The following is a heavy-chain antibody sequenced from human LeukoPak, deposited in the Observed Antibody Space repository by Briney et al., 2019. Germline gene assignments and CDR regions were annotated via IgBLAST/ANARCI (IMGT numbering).Heavy chain of an antibody. D-gene: IGHD2-2*01. CDR2: IYHSGST. J-gene: IGHJ2*01. CDR1: GGSISSSNW. CDR3: ATVTVVVPAAIRYFDL. Sequence: SETLSLTCAVSGGSISSSNWWSWVRQPPGKGLEWIREIYHSGSTNYNPSLKSRVTISVDKSKNQFSLKLSSVTAADTAVYYCATVTVVVPAAIRYFDLWGRGTLVTVSS. V-gene: IGHV4-4*02.